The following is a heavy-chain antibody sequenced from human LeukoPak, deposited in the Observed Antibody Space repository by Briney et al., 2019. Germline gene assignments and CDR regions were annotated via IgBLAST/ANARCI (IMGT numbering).Heavy chain of an antibody. Sequence: ASVKVSCKASGYTFTSYGISWVRQAPGQGLEWMGWISAYNGNTNYAQKLQGRVTMTTDTSTSTAYMELRSLRSDDTAVYYCAKCPSSWKPEYFQHWGQGTLVTVSS. CDR2: ISAYNGNT. CDR3: AKCPSSWKPEYFQH. D-gene: IGHD6-13*01. V-gene: IGHV1-18*01. CDR1: GYTFTSYG. J-gene: IGHJ1*01.